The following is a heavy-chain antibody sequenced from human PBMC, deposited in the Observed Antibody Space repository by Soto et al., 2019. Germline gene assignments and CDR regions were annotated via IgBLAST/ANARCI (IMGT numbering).Heavy chain of an antibody. CDR2: ISYDGNNK. Sequence: QVHLVESGGGVVQPGRSRRLSCAASGFTFSSFGMHWVRQAPGKGLEWVAVISYDGNNKYYADSVKGRFTISRDNSKNTLYLQMNSLRAEDTAVYFCAKEKLYQAQIAAHRGMDVWGQGTAVTVSS. J-gene: IGHJ6*02. CDR1: GFTFSSFG. D-gene: IGHD6-6*01. V-gene: IGHV3-30*18. CDR3: AKEKLYQAQIAAHRGMDV.